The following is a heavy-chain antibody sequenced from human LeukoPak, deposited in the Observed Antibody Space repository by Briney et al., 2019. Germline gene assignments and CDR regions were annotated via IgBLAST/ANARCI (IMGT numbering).Heavy chain of an antibody. Sequence: GGSLRLSCVAYGFTFGSFGMHWVRQSPRNGLDWVAVIAYDGSDENYADSVKGRFTISRDNFKNTLYLQMNSLGPEDTAMYYCARDVMAVAGTLGFDCWGQGALVTVSS. CDR2: IAYDGSDE. J-gene: IGHJ4*02. D-gene: IGHD6-19*01. CDR1: GFTFGSFG. V-gene: IGHV3-30*04. CDR3: ARDVMAVAGTLGFDC.